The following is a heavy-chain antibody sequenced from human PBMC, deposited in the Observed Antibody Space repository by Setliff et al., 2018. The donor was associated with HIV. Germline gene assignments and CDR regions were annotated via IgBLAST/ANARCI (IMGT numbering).Heavy chain of an antibody. CDR1: GGSISSSSYY. D-gene: IGHD3-22*01. CDR2: IYYSGST. J-gene: IGHJ4*01. Sequence: SETLSLTCTVSGGSISSSSYYWGWIRQPPGKGLEWIGGIYYSGSTYYNPSLKSRVTISVDTSKNQFSLKLSTVTAADTAVYYCARASTRIGYGSCGYPFDYWGQGTLVTVSS. V-gene: IGHV4-39*07. CDR3: ARASTRIGYGSCGYPFDY.